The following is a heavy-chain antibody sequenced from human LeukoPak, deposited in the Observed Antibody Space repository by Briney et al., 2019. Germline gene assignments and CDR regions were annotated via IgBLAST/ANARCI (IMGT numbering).Heavy chain of an antibody. D-gene: IGHD6-13*01. J-gene: IGHJ5*02. CDR3: ARDVTSTGEGIAASGDWFDP. CDR1: GGSISSASYY. V-gene: IGHV4-31*03. CDR2: IYYSGTT. Sequence: SQTLSLTCTVSGGSISSASYYWSWTRQHPGKGLEWIGHIYYSGTTYYTPSLKNRSTISVDTSKNHFSLKLTSVTAADTAVYYCARDVTSTGEGIAASGDWFDPWGQGTLVTVSS.